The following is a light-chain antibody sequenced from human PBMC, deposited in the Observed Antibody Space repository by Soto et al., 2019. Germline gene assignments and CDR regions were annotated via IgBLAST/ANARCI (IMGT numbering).Light chain of an antibody. CDR3: QDYNSWT. J-gene: IGKJ1*01. CDR1: QSIGLW. V-gene: IGKV1-5*03. CDR2: KAS. Sequence: DIQMTQSPSTLSASVGDIVTITCRASQSIGLWLAWYQQIPGKAPKVLIYKASNLQSGVSSRFSGSGSGTEFTLTISSLQPDDFATYYCQDYNSWTFGQGTKVDIK.